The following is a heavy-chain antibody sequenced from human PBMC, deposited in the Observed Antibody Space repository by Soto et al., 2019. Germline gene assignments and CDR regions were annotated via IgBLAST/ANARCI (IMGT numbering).Heavy chain of an antibody. D-gene: IGHD3-3*01. CDR1: GFTFSSYA. CDR3: ARAYDYWSGFYSPYGIDV. J-gene: IGHJ6*02. V-gene: IGHV3-30-3*01. Sequence: QVPLVESGGGVVQPGRSLRLSCAASGFTFSSYAMHWVRQAPGKGLEWVAVISYDGSNKNYADSVKGRFTISRDNSKTTLSLLMNSLRAEDTAVYYCARAYDYWSGFYSPYGIDVWGQGTTVTVSS. CDR2: ISYDGSNK.